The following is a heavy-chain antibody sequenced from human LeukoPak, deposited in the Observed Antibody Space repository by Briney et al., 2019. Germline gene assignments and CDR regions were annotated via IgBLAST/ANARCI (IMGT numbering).Heavy chain of an antibody. Sequence: SETLSLTCALYGGSFSGYFWSWIRQPPEKGLEWIGEINHSVSTNYNPSLKSRIAISVDTSKHQLPLKLSSVAAADTGVYYCARARKYDYWSGYLYYFDYWGQGTLVTVST. D-gene: IGHD3-3*01. CDR2: INHSVST. CDR1: GGSFSGYF. J-gene: IGHJ4*02. CDR3: ARARKYDYWSGYLYYFDY. V-gene: IGHV4-34*01.